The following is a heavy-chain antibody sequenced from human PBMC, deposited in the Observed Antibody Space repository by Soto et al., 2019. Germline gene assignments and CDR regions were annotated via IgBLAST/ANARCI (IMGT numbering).Heavy chain of an antibody. CDR2: IFYSGST. D-gene: IGHD3-16*01. CDR1: GGSISSSIYY. Sequence: PSETLSLTCTVSGGSISSSIYYGGWIRQPPGKGLEWIGSIFYSGSTYYNPSLKSRVTISVDTSKNQFSLKLSSVTAADTAVYYCARRWGRSFDFWGQGTLVTVSS. J-gene: IGHJ4*02. V-gene: IGHV4-39*01. CDR3: ARRWGRSFDF.